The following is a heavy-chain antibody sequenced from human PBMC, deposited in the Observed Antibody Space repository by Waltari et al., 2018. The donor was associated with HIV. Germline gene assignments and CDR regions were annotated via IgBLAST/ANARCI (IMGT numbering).Heavy chain of an antibody. D-gene: IGHD2-21*02. CDR1: GFTVSSNY. CDR2: IYSGGST. J-gene: IGHJ6*02. V-gene: IGHV3-66*01. Sequence: EVQLVESGGGLVQPGGSLRLSCAASGFTVSSNYMRWVRQAPGKGLEWFSVIYSGGSTYYADSVKGRFTISRDNSKNTLYLQMNSLRAEDTAVYYCASIAYCGGDCYPRGMDVWGQGTTVTVSS. CDR3: ASIAYCGGDCYPRGMDV.